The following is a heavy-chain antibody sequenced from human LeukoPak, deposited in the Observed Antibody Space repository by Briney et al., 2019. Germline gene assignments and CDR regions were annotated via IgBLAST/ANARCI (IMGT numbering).Heavy chain of an antibody. CDR1: GFTFGDYA. J-gene: IGHJ4*02. D-gene: IGHD6-19*01. CDR2: IRSKAHGGTT. CDR3: SRSSGWLSVY. V-gene: IGHV3-49*03. Sequence: GGSLRLSCTASGFTFGDYALTWFRQAPGKGLEWVGFIRSKAHGGTTDYAASVIGRFTISRDDSTSIAYLQMNSLKTEDTAVYYCSRSSGWLSVYWGQGTLVTVSS.